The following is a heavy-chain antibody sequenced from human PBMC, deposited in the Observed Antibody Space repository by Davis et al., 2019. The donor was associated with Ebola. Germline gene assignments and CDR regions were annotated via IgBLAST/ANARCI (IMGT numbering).Heavy chain of an antibody. CDR3: ASTVKVAFDY. V-gene: IGHV1-2*06. J-gene: IGHJ4*02. CDR1: GFTFSSYA. Sequence: AASVKISCAASGFTFSSYAMHWVRQAPGQGLEWVGRINPYSGGTNYAQKFQGRVSMTRDTSISTAYMELTRLRSDDTAVYYCASTVKVAFDYWGQGTLVTVSS. CDR2: INPYSGGT.